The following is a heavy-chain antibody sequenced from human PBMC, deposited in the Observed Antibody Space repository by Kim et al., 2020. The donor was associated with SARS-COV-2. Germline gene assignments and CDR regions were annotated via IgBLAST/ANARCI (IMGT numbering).Heavy chain of an antibody. CDR2: IGGSVTAT. CDR3: AKDLGVYDVLRRYYFDY. Sequence: GGSLRLSCAASGFTFSNFAMSWVRQAPGKGLEWVSAIGGSVTATYYADSVKGRFIISRDNSKKTLYLHMNSLRAEDTAVYYCAKDLGVYDVLRRYYFDYWGQGTLVTVSS. V-gene: IGHV3-23*01. D-gene: IGHD2-8*01. J-gene: IGHJ4*02. CDR1: GFTFSNFA.